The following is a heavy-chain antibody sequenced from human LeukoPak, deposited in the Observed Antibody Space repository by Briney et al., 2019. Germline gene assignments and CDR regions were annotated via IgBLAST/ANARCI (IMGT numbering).Heavy chain of an antibody. CDR3: TSTLGH. D-gene: IGHD2/OR15-2a*01. V-gene: IGHV3-15*01. Sequence: MTGGSLRLSCAASGFTFSSYAMSWVRQAPGKGLEWVGRIKTKTDGETTDHAAPVKGRFTISRDDSKNTLFLQMNSLKTEDTAVYYCTSTLGHWGQGTLVTVSS. CDR2: IKTKTDGETT. CDR1: GFTFSSYA. J-gene: IGHJ4*02.